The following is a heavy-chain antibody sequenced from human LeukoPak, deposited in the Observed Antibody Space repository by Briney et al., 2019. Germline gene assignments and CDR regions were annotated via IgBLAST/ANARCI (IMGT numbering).Heavy chain of an antibody. V-gene: IGHV3-23*01. CDR2: ISGSGGRT. Sequence: GGSPRLSCAASGFSFSVYAMSWVRQAPGKGLQWVSSISGSGGRTYYANYVKGRFSISRENFKNTVYLQMNNLGAEDTALYYCAKGGQDYDIWRFDHWGQGNLVIVSS. D-gene: IGHD3-3*01. J-gene: IGHJ5*02. CDR1: GFSFSVYA. CDR3: AKGGQDYDIWRFDH.